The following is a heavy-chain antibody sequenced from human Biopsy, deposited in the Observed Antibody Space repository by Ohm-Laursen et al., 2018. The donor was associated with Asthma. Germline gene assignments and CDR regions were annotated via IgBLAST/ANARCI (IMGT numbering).Heavy chain of an antibody. Sequence: SVKVSCKASGYTFTNYGISWVRQAPGQGLEWMGGIIPIFGIANYAQKFQGRVTITADKSTSTAYMELSSLRSEDTAVYYCARGGSYSSRRYYFDYWGQGTLVTVSS. CDR1: GYTFTNYG. CDR3: ARGGSYSSRRYYFDY. CDR2: IIPIFGIA. J-gene: IGHJ4*02. D-gene: IGHD1-26*01. V-gene: IGHV1-69*10.